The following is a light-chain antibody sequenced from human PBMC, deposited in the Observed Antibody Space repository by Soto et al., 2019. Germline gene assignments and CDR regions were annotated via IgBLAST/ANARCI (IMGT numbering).Light chain of an antibody. CDR2: EVT. V-gene: IGLV2-8*01. Sequence: QSALTQPPSASGSPGQSVTISCTGTSSDVGAYNYVSWYQQHAGKAPKLVIYEVTKRPSGVPDRFSGSKSANTASLTVSGLQAEDEADYYCSSFAYSNTWVFGGGTKLTVL. J-gene: IGLJ3*02. CDR1: SSDVGAYNY. CDR3: SSFAYSNTWV.